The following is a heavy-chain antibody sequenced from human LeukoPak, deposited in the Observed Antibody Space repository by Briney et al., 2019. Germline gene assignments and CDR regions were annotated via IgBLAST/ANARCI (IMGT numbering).Heavy chain of an antibody. CDR1: GFTFDDYA. V-gene: IGHV3-9*01. CDR2: ISWNSGSI. CDR3: AKDEEGRDILTGLSY. Sequence: GGSLRLSCAASGFTFDDYAMHWVRQAPGKGLEWVSGISWNSGSIGYADSVKGRFTISRDNAKNSLYLQMNSLRAEDTALYYCAKDEEGRDILTGLSYWGQGTLVTVSS. D-gene: IGHD3-9*01. J-gene: IGHJ4*02.